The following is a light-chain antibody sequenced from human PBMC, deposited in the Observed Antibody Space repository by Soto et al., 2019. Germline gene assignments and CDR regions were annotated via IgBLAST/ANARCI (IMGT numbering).Light chain of an antibody. CDR1: QSVSSSY. Sequence: EIVLTQSPGTLSLSPGERATLSCRASQSVSSSYLVWYQQKPGQAPGLLIYGASSRATGIPDRFSGSWSGTDFTLTISRLEPEDFAVYYCQQYGSSQTFGQGTKVEIK. V-gene: IGKV3-20*01. CDR2: GAS. J-gene: IGKJ1*01. CDR3: QQYGSSQT.